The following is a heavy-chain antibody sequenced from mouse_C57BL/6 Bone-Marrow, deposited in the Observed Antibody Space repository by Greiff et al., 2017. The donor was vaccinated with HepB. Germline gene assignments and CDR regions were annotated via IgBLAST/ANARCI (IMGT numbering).Heavy chain of an antibody. Sequence: QVQLQQPGAELVKPGASVKVSCKASGYTFTSYWMRWVKQRPGQGLEWIGRIHPSDSDTNYNQKFKGKATLTVDKSSSTAYMQLSSLTSEDSAVYYCAIGRGYYGNYGAYWGQGTLVTVSA. CDR1: GYTFTSYW. J-gene: IGHJ3*01. D-gene: IGHD2-1*01. CDR2: IHPSDSDT. V-gene: IGHV1-74*01. CDR3: AIGRGYYGNYGAY.